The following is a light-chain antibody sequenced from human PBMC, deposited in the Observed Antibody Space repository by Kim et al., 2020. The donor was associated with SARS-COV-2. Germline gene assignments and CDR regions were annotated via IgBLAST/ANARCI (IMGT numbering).Light chain of an antibody. Sequence: VGLGQTVRITCQGDRLRSYYATWYQQKPGRAPIVVIYGKNNRPSGIPDRFSGSSSGNTASLTITGTQAGDEADYYCNSRDSNENVFFGGGTQLTVL. CDR1: RLRSYY. CDR3: NSRDSNENVF. J-gene: IGLJ2*01. V-gene: IGLV3-19*01. CDR2: GKN.